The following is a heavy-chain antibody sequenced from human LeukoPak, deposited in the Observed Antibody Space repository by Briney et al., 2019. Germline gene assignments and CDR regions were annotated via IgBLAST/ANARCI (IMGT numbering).Heavy chain of an antibody. CDR3: AKEASSSGSYFHY. J-gene: IGHJ4*02. D-gene: IGHD6-19*01. Sequence: GGSLRLSCAASGFIFSSYAMNWVRQTPGKGLEWVSGISGTVISTYYADSVKGRFTISRDNSKNTLYLQMNSLRAEDPAIYYCAKEASSSGSYFHYWGQGTLVTVSS. CDR2: ISGTVIST. V-gene: IGHV3-23*01. CDR1: GFIFSSYA.